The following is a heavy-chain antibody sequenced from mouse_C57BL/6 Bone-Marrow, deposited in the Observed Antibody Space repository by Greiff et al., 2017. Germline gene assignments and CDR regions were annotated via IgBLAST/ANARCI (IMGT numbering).Heavy chain of an antibody. Sequence: VQLQQSGTVLARPGASVTMSCKTSGYTFTSYWMHWVQQRPGQGLEWIGAIYPGTSDTSYNQKFKGKAKLTAVTSASTAYMELSSLTNEDSAVYYCTGITTPYWYFDVGGTGTTVTVSS. CDR3: TGITTPYWYFDV. D-gene: IGHD2-4*01. V-gene: IGHV1-5*01. CDR2: IYPGTSDT. J-gene: IGHJ1*03. CDR1: GYTFTSYW.